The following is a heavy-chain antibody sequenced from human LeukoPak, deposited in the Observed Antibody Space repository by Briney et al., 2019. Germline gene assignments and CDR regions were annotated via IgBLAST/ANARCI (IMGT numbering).Heavy chain of an antibody. J-gene: IGHJ4*02. D-gene: IGHD5-24*01. CDR3: ARVDVTGYCDY. CDR1: GFTVGSSY. CDR2: IYSGDNA. Sequence: PGGSLRLSWAASGFTVGSSYMTWVRQAPGKGLEWVSIIYSGDNAYYADSVRGRFTISRDSSKNTLYLQMKSLRVEDTAVYYCARVDVTGYCDYWGQGTLVTVSS. V-gene: IGHV3-53*01.